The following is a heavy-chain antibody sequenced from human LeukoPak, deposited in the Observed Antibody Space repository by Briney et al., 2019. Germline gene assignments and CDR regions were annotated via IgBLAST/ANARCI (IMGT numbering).Heavy chain of an antibody. J-gene: IGHJ5*02. Sequence: PSQTLSLTCTVSGGSISSGSYYWSWSRQPAGKGLEWIGRIYTSGSTNYNPSLKSRVTISVNKAKNQFTRKLSAVTAADTAVYYCARDIPYYYDSSGYYWFDPWGQGTLVTVSS. CDR3: ARDIPYYYDSSGYYWFDP. V-gene: IGHV4-61*02. CDR2: IYTSGST. D-gene: IGHD3-22*01. CDR1: GGSISSGSYY.